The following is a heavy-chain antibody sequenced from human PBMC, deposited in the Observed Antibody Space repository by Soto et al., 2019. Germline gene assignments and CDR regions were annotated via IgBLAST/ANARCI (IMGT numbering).Heavy chain of an antibody. Sequence: KSGPTLVNPTQTLTLTCTFSGFSLSASGMCVSWIRQPPGKALEWLARIDWDDDKYYTTSLKTRLTISKYTSKNQVVLTMTNMDPVDTATFYCARTSPQGGATFAYFDYWGQGTLVTVSS. CDR2: IDWDDDK. D-gene: IGHD1-26*01. CDR1: GFSLSASGMC. CDR3: ARTSPQGGATFAYFDY. V-gene: IGHV2-70*11. J-gene: IGHJ4*02.